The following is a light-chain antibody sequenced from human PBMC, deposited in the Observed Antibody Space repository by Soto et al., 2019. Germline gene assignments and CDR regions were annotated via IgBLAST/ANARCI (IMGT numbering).Light chain of an antibody. Sequence: VVLTQSPGTLSLSPGERATLSCRASESVNSNYLGWYQQIPGQIPRLLIYGTSRRATGIPDMFSGSGSGTDFTLTISRLEPEVSAVYYCQQYGSPGTFGQGTKLEIK. V-gene: IGKV3-20*01. J-gene: IGKJ2*01. CDR1: ESVNSNY. CDR2: GTS. CDR3: QQYGSPGT.